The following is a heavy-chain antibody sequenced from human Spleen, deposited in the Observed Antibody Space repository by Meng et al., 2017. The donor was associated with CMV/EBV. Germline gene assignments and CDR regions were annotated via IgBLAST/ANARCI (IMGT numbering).Heavy chain of an antibody. V-gene: IGHV1-2*02. CDR2: INPKSGDT. D-gene: IGHD3-22*01. J-gene: IGHJ3*02. Sequence: ASVKVSCKASGYSFNDHYIHWVRQAPGQGLEWMGWINPKSGDTNYAQKFQGRVTMTRDTSISTAYMELSRLRSDDTAVYYCARDGAYYYDVSGYYLDAFDIWGQGTVVTVSS. CDR3: ARDGAYYYDVSGYYLDAFDI. CDR1: GYSFNDHY.